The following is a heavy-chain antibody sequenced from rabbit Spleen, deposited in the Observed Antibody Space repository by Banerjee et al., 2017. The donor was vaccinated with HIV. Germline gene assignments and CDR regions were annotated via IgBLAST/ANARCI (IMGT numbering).Heavy chain of an antibody. Sequence: QEQLEESGGGLVKPEGSLTLTCKASGVSFSDKDVMCWVRQAPGKGLEWIACINIVTGKSVYASWAKGRFIMSRTSSTKVTLQMTSLTAADTATYFCARDSGSSFSSYGMDLWGPGTLVTVS. CDR3: ARDSGSSFSSYGMDL. J-gene: IGHJ6*01. D-gene: IGHD8-1*01. V-gene: IGHV1S45*01. CDR1: GVSFSDKDV. CDR2: INIVTGKS.